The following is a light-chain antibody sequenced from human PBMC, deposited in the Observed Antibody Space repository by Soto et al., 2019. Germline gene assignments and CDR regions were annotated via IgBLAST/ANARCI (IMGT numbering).Light chain of an antibody. V-gene: IGKV3-20*01. CDR1: QSVSSNY. Sequence: EIVLTQSPGTLSLSPGERATLSCRASQSVSSNYLAWYQRKPGQAPRLLIYGASSRAIDIPNRFSGSGSGTDFTLTIPRLEPEDFAVYYCQQYGSSPPTFGQGTKVDI. CDR2: GAS. J-gene: IGKJ1*01. CDR3: QQYGSSPPT.